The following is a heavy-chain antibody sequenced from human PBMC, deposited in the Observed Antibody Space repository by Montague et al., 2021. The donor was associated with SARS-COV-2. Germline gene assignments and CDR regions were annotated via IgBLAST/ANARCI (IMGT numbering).Heavy chain of an antibody. CDR1: GESFSDFF. CDR2: INDRGVTNY. Sequence: SETLSLTCAVYGESFSDFFWSWIRQPPGKGLEWIAEINDRGVTNYNYNLSLGSRVTISADTSKNQFSLKLRSVTAADTAVYYCARWDPQTLTVISLRGKSANDYWGQGTLVTVSS. D-gene: IGHD4-11*01. CDR3: ARWDPQTLTVISLRGKSANDY. V-gene: IGHV4-34*01. J-gene: IGHJ4*02.